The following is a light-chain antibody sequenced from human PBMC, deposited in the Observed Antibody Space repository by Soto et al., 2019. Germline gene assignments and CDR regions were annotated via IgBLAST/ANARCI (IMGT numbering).Light chain of an antibody. Sequence: IPLTQSPSSLSASVGDRVTITCLASQGISSYLAWYQQKPGQAPQLLIYAASTLQSGVPSRFSGSGSGTDFTLTISSLQAEDFATYYCQQLNSYPLVICGGGTKGAI. CDR3: QQLNSYPLVI. J-gene: IGKJ4*01. V-gene: IGKV1-9*01. CDR2: AAS. CDR1: QGISSY.